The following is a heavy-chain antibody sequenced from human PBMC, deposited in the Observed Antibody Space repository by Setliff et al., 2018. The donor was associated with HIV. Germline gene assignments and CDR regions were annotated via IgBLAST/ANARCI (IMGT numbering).Heavy chain of an antibody. Sequence: GASVKVSCKASGYTFTDYYMHWVRQAPGQGLEWMGRINPNRGGTNHAQKFQGRVTMTSDTYSSTAYMELSRLRSDDTAVYYCATKVYCTNDVCLDAFALWGQGTMVTVSS. CDR3: ATKVYCTNDVCLDAFAL. D-gene: IGHD2-8*01. CDR1: GYTFTDYY. J-gene: IGHJ3*01. V-gene: IGHV1-2*06. CDR2: INPNRGGT.